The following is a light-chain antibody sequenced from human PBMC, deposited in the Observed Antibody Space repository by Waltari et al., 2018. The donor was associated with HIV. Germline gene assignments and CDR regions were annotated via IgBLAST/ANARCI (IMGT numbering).Light chain of an antibody. CDR2: GAS. CDR3: QQYNNWPYT. V-gene: IGKV3-15*01. CDR1: QTVDSD. J-gene: IGKJ2*01. Sequence: ERVMMQSPTTLSVSPGERATLSCRASQTVDSDLAWYQQRPGQPPRLLISGASTRATGIPARFSGSGSGTEFTLTINSLQSEDFAVYYCQQYNNWPYTFGQGTRLDIK.